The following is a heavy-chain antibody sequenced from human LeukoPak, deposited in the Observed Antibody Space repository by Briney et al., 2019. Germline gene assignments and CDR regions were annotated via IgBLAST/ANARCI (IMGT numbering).Heavy chain of an antibody. CDR3: ARGRGDCSGGSCPFTTYMDV. Sequence: GGSLRLSCAASGFTFSSYAMSWVRQAPGKGLEWVSSISSSSSYIHYADSVKGRFTISRDNAKNSLYLRMNSLRAEDTAVYYCARGRGDCSGGSCPFTTYMDVWGKGTTVTVSS. D-gene: IGHD2-15*01. J-gene: IGHJ6*03. CDR1: GFTFSSYA. V-gene: IGHV3-21*01. CDR2: ISSSSSYI.